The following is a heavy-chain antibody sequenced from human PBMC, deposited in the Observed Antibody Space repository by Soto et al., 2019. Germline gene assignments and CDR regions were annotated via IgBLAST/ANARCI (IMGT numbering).Heavy chain of an antibody. CDR2: IYWDDDK. CDR1: AFSLTTYGVG. Sequence: QITLKESGPALVKPTQTLTLTCTFSAFSLTTYGVGVGWIRQPPGKALEWLALIYWDDDKRYCPSLKSRLTITKDTSKNHVVLTMTNMDPVDTATYFCAHRLTLNSDWNYGRFDYWGQGTLVTVSS. V-gene: IGHV2-5*02. J-gene: IGHJ4*02. CDR3: AHRLTLNSDWNYGRFDY. D-gene: IGHD1-7*01.